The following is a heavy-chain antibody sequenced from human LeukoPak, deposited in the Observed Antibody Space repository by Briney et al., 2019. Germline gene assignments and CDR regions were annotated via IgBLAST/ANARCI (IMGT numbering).Heavy chain of an antibody. J-gene: IGHJ6*03. CDR2: ISASGGST. CDR3: AKVMKGSERLTMVRGVIIKTAGLYYMDV. V-gene: IGHV3-23*01. D-gene: IGHD3-10*01. Sequence: GGSLRLSCATSGFTFSTYAMSWVRQAPGKGLEWVSSISASGGSTNYADSVKGRFTISRDNSKNTVYLQMNSLRAEDTAVYYCAKVMKGSERLTMVRGVIIKTAGLYYMDVWGKGTTVTVSS. CDR1: GFTFSTYA.